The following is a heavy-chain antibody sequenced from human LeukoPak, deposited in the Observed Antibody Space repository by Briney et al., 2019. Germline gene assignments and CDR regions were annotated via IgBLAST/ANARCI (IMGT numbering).Heavy chain of an antibody. Sequence: SVKVSCKASGGTFSSYAINWVRQAPGQGLEWMGGIIPIFGTANYAQKLQGRVTMTTDTSTSTAYMELRSLRSDDTAVYYCALSDYADNWFDPWGQGTLVTVSS. J-gene: IGHJ5*02. D-gene: IGHD5-12*01. CDR1: GGTFSSYA. CDR2: IIPIFGTA. CDR3: ALSDYADNWFDP. V-gene: IGHV1-69*05.